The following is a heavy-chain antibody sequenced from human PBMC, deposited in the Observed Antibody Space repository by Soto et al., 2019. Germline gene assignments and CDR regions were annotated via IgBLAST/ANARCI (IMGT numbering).Heavy chain of an antibody. CDR3: ASRGRSGWHPPHWFDP. D-gene: IGHD6-19*01. CDR1: GGTFSSYA. J-gene: IGHJ5*02. Sequence: AASVKVSCKASGGTFSSYAISWVRQAPGQGLEWMGGIIPIFGTANYAQKFQGRVTITADESTSTAYMELSSLRSEDTAVYYCASRGRSGWHPPHWFDPWGQGTLVTVSA. V-gene: IGHV1-69*13. CDR2: IIPIFGTA.